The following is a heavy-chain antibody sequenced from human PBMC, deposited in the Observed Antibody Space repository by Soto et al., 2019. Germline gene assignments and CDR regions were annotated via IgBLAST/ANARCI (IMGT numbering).Heavy chain of an antibody. Sequence: PGESLKISCKGSGYSFTIYWISWVRQMPGKGLEWMGRIDPSDSYTNYSPSFQGHVTISADKSISTAYLQWSSLKASDTAMYYCARSSYGSEYYYYGMDVWGQGTTVTVSS. D-gene: IGHD5-18*01. CDR1: GYSFTIYW. CDR3: ARSSYGSEYYYYGMDV. J-gene: IGHJ6*02. CDR2: IDPSDSYT. V-gene: IGHV5-10-1*01.